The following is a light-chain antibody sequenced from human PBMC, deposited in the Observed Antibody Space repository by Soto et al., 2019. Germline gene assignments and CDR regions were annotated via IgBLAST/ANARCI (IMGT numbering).Light chain of an antibody. J-gene: IGLJ2*01. CDR2: EVT. V-gene: IGLV2-8*01. Sequence: QSALTQPPSASGSPGQSVTISCTGTSSDVGVYNYVSWYQQHPGKAPKLMIYEVTKRPSGVPDRFSGSKSGNTASLTVSGLQAEYEADYYCSAYAGSNNLVFGGGTKLTVL. CDR3: SAYAGSNNLV. CDR1: SSDVGVYNY.